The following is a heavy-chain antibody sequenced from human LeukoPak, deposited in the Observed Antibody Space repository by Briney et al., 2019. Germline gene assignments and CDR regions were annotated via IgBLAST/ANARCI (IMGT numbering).Heavy chain of an antibody. V-gene: IGHV4-34*01. CDR3: ERAANYYNGSRYYYRFDY. CDR1: GFTFSSYS. Sequence: GSLRLSCAASGFTFSSYSMNWVRQPPGKGLEWIGEINHSGSTNYNPSLKSRVTISVDTSKNQFSLKLSSVTAADTAVYYVERAANYYNGSRYYYRFDYWGRGTLVSVSS. D-gene: IGHD3-22*01. J-gene: IGHJ4*02. CDR2: INHSGST.